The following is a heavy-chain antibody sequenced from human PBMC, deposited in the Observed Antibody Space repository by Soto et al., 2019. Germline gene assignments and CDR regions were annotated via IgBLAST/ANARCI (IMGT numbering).Heavy chain of an antibody. CDR2: IYTGVST. CDR3: ARPLSGYDFTSWSTQVFHYYAMDV. D-gene: IGHD3-22*01. CDR1: GFIVSSNY. V-gene: IGHV3-53*01. J-gene: IGHJ6*02. Sequence: GGSLRLSCAASGFIVSSNYMTWVRQGPGKGLEWVSVIYTGVSTYYADSVKGRFTISRDNSKNTLYLQMNSLSAEDTAVYYCARPLSGYDFTSWSTQVFHYYAMDVWGQGTTVSFSS.